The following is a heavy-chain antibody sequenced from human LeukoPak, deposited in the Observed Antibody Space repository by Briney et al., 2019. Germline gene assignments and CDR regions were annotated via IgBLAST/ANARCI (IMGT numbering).Heavy chain of an antibody. CDR1: GFTFSSYA. CDR3: ARDEGSSENWNYAQY. Sequence: GGSLRLSCAASGFTFSSYAMSWVRQAPGKGLEWVSATSGSGGSTYYADSVKGRFTISRDNAKNSLYLQMNSLRAEDTAVYYCARDEGSSENWNYAQYWGQGTLVTVSS. D-gene: IGHD1-7*01. CDR2: TSGSGGST. J-gene: IGHJ4*02. V-gene: IGHV3-23*01.